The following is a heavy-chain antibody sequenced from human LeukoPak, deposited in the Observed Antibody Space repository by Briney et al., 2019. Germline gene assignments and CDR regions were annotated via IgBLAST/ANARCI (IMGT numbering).Heavy chain of an antibody. CDR2: ISAYNGNT. D-gene: IGHD3/OR15-3a*01. CDR3: ARGGTSYMIFGVVIILDY. CDR1: GYNFTSYG. V-gene: IGHV1-18*01. J-gene: IGHJ4*02. Sequence: ASVKVSCKASGYNFTSYGISWVRQAPGQGLEWMGWISAYNGNTNYAQKLQGRVTMTTDTSTSTAYMELRSLRSDDTAVYYCARGGTSYMIFGVVIILDYWGQGTLVTVSS.